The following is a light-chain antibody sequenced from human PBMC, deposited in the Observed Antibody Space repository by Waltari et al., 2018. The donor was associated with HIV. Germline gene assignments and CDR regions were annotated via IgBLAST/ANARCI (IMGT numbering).Light chain of an antibody. CDR1: QNISSY. V-gene: IGKV1-39*01. CDR3: QQSYTTSIT. Sequence: DIQMTQSPSSLSASVGDGVTITCRASQNISSYLNWYQQKPGKAPNLLIYAASNLLSGGPSRFGGSGSGRDFSLTISNLRREDFATYYCQQSYTTSITFGQGTRLEIK. J-gene: IGKJ5*01. CDR2: AAS.